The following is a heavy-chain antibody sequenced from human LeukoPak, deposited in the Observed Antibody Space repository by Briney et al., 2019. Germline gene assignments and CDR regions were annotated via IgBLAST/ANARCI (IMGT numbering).Heavy chain of an antibody. Sequence: GGSLRLSCAASGFTFSSYAMSWVRQAPGKGLEWVSAISGSGGSAYYADSVKGRFTISRDNSKNTLFLQMNSLRAEDTAVYYCAKDGGLWVSAHWGDSWGRGTLVTVSS. V-gene: IGHV3-23*01. CDR2: ISGSGGSA. J-gene: IGHJ4*02. CDR3: AKDGGLWVSAHWGDS. D-gene: IGHD7-27*01. CDR1: GFTFSSYA.